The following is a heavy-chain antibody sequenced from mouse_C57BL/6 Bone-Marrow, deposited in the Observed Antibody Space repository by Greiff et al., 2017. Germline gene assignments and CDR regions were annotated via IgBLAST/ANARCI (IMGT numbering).Heavy chain of an antibody. J-gene: IGHJ4*01. CDR2: IWTGGGT. D-gene: IGHD3-1*01. V-gene: IGHV2-9-1*01. Sequence: VQRVESGPGLVAPSQSLSITCTVSGFSLTSYAISWVRQPPGKGLEWLGVIWTGGGTNYNSALKSRLSISKDNSKSQVFVKMNSLETDDTARYYCAGGLLKGAMDYWGQGTSVTVSS. CDR1: GFSLTSYA. CDR3: AGGLLKGAMDY.